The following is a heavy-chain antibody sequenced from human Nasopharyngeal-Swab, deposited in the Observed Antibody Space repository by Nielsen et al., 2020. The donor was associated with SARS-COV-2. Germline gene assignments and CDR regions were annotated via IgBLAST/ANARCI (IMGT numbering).Heavy chain of an antibody. Sequence: WIRQPPGKGLEWVSSISSSSSYIYYADSVKGRFTISRDNAKNSLYLQMNSLRAEDTAVYYCAREVSESYYLVDAFDIWGQGTMVTVSS. CDR2: ISSSSSYI. J-gene: IGHJ3*02. D-gene: IGHD1-26*01. CDR3: AREVSESYYLVDAFDI. V-gene: IGHV3-21*01.